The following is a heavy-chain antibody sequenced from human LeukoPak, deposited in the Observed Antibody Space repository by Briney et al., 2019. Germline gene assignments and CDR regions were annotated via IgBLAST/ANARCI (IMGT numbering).Heavy chain of an antibody. D-gene: IGHD7-27*01. CDR3: ARGAVLGAFDI. CDR2: ISSSGSTI. V-gene: IGHV3-48*03. Sequence: GGSLRLSCAASGFTFSSYEMHWVRQAPGKGLEWVSYISSSGSTIYYADSVKGRFTISRDNAKNSLYLQMNSLRAEDTAVYYCARGAVLGAFDIWGQGTMVTVSS. J-gene: IGHJ3*02. CDR1: GFTFSSYE.